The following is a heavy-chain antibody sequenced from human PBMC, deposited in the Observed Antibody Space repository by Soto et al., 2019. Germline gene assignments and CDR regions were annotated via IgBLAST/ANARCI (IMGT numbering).Heavy chain of an antibody. CDR1: GGTFSSYT. V-gene: IGHV1-69*02. J-gene: IGHJ6*02. CDR3: ASFRGSYGMDV. CDR2: IIPILGIA. Sequence: QVQLVQSGAEVKKPGSSVKVSCKASGGTFSSYTISWVRQAPGQGLEWMGRIIPILGIAKYAQKFQGRVTITANKSTSTAYMEPSSARSEDPALYYCASFRGSYGMDVWGQGTTVTVS.